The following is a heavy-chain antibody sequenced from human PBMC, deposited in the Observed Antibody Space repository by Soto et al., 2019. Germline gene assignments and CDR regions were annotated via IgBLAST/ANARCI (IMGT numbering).Heavy chain of an antibody. J-gene: IGHJ4*02. Sequence: ASVKVSCKASGYTFTSYGISWVRQAPGQGLEWMGWINAGNGNTKYSQKFQGRVTITRDTSASTAYMELSSLRSEDTAVYYCARVDCSGGSCYSGYWGQGTLVTVSS. CDR2: INAGNGNT. D-gene: IGHD2-15*01. CDR1: GYTFTSYG. V-gene: IGHV1-3*01. CDR3: ARVDCSGGSCYSGY.